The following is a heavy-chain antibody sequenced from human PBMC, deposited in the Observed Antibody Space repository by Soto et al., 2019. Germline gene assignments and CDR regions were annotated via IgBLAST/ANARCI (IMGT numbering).Heavy chain of an antibody. V-gene: IGHV1-69*13. CDR1: GGTFSSYA. CDR3: ARGRNYYDSSGPPHGWFDP. D-gene: IGHD3-22*01. J-gene: IGHJ5*02. CDR2: IIPIFGTA. Sequence: GASVKVSCKASGGTFSSYAISWVRQAPGQGLEWMGGIIPIFGTANYAQKFQGRVTITADESTSTAYMELSSLRSEDTAVYYCARGRNYYDSSGPPHGWFDPWGQGTLVTVSS.